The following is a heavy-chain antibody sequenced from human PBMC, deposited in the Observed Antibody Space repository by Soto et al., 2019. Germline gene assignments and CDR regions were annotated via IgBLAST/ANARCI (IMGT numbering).Heavy chain of an antibody. V-gene: IGHV3-15*01. J-gene: IGHJ4*02. CDR1: GFVFSNAW. Sequence: VQLVESGGGLVKPGGSLTLSCAASGFVFSNAWLSWARQAPGKGLEWLGRIRSKVDGETIEYAAPVKGRFRISRDDSKDTVYLQMNGLKIDDTGVYYCSSGITVIRGVQHWGQGTLVTVSS. D-gene: IGHD3-10*01. CDR3: SSGITVIRGVQH. CDR2: IRSKVDGETI.